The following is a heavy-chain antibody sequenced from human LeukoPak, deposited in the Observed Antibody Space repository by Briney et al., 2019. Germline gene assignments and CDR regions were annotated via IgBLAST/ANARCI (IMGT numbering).Heavy chain of an antibody. V-gene: IGHV4-34*01. CDR3: ARSYGDYGGEILDY. CDR1: GGSFSGYY. Sequence: SETLSLTCAVYGGSFSGYYWSWIRQPPGKGLEWIGEINHSGSTNYKPSLKSRVTISVDTSKNQFSLKLSSVTAADTAVYYCARSYGDYGGEILDYWGQGTLVTVSS. D-gene: IGHD4-17*01. CDR2: INHSGST. J-gene: IGHJ4*02.